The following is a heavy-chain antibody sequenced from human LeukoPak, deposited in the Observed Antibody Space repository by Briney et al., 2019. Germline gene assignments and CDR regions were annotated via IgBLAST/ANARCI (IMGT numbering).Heavy chain of an antibody. CDR1: GFTFSSYA. V-gene: IGHV3-7*01. D-gene: IGHD1-26*01. CDR2: IKQDGSEK. Sequence: GGSLRLSCAASGFTFSSYAMHWVRQAPGKGLEWVANIKQDGSEKYYVDSVKGRFTISRDNAKNSLYLQMNSLRAEDTAVYYCARDKGGGSYPYYYYYMDVWGKGTTVTVSS. CDR3: ARDKGGGSYPYYYYYMDV. J-gene: IGHJ6*03.